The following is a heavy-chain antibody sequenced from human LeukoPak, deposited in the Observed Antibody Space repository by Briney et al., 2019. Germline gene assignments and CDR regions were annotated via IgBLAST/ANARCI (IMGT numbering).Heavy chain of an antibody. CDR2: IYYRGSS. Sequence: SETLSLTCTVSGGSISSSSYYWGWIRQPPGKGLEWIGSIYYRGSSYYNPSLKSRVTISVDTSKNQISLKLYSVTAADTAVYYCARIRGVIVWGQGTLVTVSS. CDR1: GGSISSSSYY. J-gene: IGHJ4*02. V-gene: IGHV4-39*01. D-gene: IGHD3-10*01. CDR3: ARIRGVIV.